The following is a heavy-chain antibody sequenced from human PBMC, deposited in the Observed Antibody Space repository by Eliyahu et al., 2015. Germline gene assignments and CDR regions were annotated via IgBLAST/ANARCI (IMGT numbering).Heavy chain of an antibody. V-gene: IGHV3-30-3*01. J-gene: IGHJ6*02. CDR1: GFPFSSYA. CDR2: ISYDGSNK. CDR3: ARFGVLSNYYGMDV. Sequence: QVQLVESGGGVVQPGRSLXLSCAAXGFPFSSYAMHWVRQAPGKGLEWVAVISYDGSNKYYADSVKGRFTISRDNSKNTLYLQMNSLRAEDTAVYYCARFGVLSNYYGMDVWGQGTTVTVSS. D-gene: IGHD3-10*01.